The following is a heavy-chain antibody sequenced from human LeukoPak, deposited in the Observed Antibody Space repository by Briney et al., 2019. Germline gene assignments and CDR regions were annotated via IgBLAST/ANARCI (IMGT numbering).Heavy chain of an antibody. CDR1: GGSFSGYY. D-gene: IGHD6-6*01. V-gene: IGHV4-39*01. Sequence: SETLSLTCAVYGGSFSGYYWGWIRQPPGKGLEWIGSIYYSGSTYYNPSLKSRVTISVDTSKNQFSLKLSSVTAADTAVYYCALGRRVAARPKSWYFDLWSRGTLVTVSS. J-gene: IGHJ2*01. CDR2: IYYSGST. CDR3: ALGRRVAARPKSWYFDL.